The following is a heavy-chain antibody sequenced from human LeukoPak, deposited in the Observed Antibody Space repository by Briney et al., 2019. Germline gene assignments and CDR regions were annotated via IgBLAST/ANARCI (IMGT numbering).Heavy chain of an antibody. CDR1: GGSVSSGSYY. CDR2: IYYSGST. V-gene: IGHV4-61*01. CDR3: ARDVRGYSYGFSY. J-gene: IGHJ4*02. Sequence: SETLSLTCTVSGGSVSSGSYYWSWIRQPPGKGLEWIGYIYYSGSTNYNPSLKSRVTISVDTSQNQFCLKLSSVTAADTAVYYCARDVRGYSYGFSYGGQGNLVTVSS. D-gene: IGHD5-18*01.